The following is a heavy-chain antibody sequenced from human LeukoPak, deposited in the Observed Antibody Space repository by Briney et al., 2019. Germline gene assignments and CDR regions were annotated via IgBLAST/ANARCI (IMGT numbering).Heavy chain of an antibody. Sequence: GGSLRLSCEVSGPTFNTYAMSWFRQAPGGGLNWVSGISCGGNTTYYTDSVKGRFAIYRDNSRNTLYLQMNSLRAEDTAVYFCAKGWATVPNDYWGQGTLVTVSS. D-gene: IGHD4-17*01. CDR3: AKGWATVPNDY. V-gene: IGHV3-23*01. CDR1: GPTFNTYA. J-gene: IGHJ4*02. CDR2: ISCGGNTT.